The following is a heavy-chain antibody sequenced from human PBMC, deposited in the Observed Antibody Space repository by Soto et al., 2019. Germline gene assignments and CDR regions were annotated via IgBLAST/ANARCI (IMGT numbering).Heavy chain of an antibody. CDR1: GFTFSSYA. J-gene: IGHJ4*02. CDR3: ATARYYYESSGAYGD. Sequence: QRVSCATFGFTFSSYALSWARQAPVKGLEWVSAVSGSGGSTYYADSVKGRFTISRDNSKNTLYLQMNSLRAEDTAVYYCATARYYYESSGAYGDWGQGNLVNVSS. D-gene: IGHD3-22*01. CDR2: VSGSGGST. V-gene: IGHV3-23*01.